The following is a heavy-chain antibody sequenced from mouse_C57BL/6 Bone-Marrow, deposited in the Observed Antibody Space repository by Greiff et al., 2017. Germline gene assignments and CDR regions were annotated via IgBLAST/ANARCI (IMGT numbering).Heavy chain of an antibody. Sequence: EVMLVESGGGLVKPGGSLKLSCAASGFTFSSYAMSWVRQTPEKRLEWVATISDGGSYTYYPDNVKGRFTISRDNAKNNLYLQMSHLKSEDTAMYYCARDGNCAKGYCDVWGTGTTVTVSS. CDR2: ISDGGSYT. CDR1: GFTFSSYA. J-gene: IGHJ1*03. D-gene: IGHD4-1*01. CDR3: ARDGNCAKGYCDV. V-gene: IGHV5-4*01.